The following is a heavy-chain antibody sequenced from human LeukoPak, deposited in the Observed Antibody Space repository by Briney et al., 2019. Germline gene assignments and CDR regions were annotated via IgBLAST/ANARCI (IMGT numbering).Heavy chain of an antibody. CDR2: INPNSGGT. J-gene: IGHJ6*02. V-gene: IGHV1-2*02. CDR1: GCTFTGYY. Sequence: ASVKVSCKASGCTFTGYYMHWVRQAPGQGLEWVGWINPNSGGTNYAQKVQGRVTMTRDTSVSTAYMELSRLRSDDTAVYYCASDTVPGGDYVGYYYYYGMDVWGQGTTVTVSS. CDR3: ASDTVPGGDYVGYYYYYGMDV. D-gene: IGHD4-17*01.